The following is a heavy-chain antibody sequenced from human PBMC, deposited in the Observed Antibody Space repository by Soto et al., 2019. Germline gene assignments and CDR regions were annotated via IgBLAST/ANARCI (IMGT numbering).Heavy chain of an antibody. CDR3: AKLLSDYDFWSGYSY. J-gene: IGHJ4*02. CDR2: ISGSGGST. V-gene: IGHV3-23*01. Sequence: GGSLRLSCAASGFTFSSYAMSWVRQAPGKGLEWVSAISGSGGSTYYADSVKGRFTISRDNSKNTLYLQMNSLRAEDTAVYYCAKLLSDYDFWSGYSYWGQGTLVTVSS. CDR1: GFTFSSYA. D-gene: IGHD3-3*01.